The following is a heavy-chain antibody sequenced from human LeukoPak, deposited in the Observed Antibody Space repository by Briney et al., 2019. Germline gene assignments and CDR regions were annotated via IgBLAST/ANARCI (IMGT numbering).Heavy chain of an antibody. CDR3: ARAPMLICSGGSCYSGVFDY. CDR1: GFTFDDYA. CDR2: ISWNSGSI. V-gene: IGHV3-9*01. D-gene: IGHD2-15*01. J-gene: IGHJ4*02. Sequence: PGGSLRLSCAASGFTFDDYAMHWVRQAPGKGLEWVSGISWNSGSIGYADSVKGRFTISRDNAKNSLYLQMNSLRAEDTALYYCARAPMLICSGGSCYSGVFDYWGQGTLVTVSS.